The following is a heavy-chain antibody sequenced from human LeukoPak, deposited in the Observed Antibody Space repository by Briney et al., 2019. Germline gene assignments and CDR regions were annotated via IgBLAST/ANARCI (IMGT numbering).Heavy chain of an antibody. CDR2: ISYDGSNK. D-gene: IGHD5-24*01. J-gene: IGHJ4*02. CDR3: AKGLGWLQPFDY. V-gene: IGHV3-30*18. CDR1: GFTFSSYG. Sequence: PEGSLRLSCAASGFTFSSYGMHWVRQAPGKGPEWVAVISYDGSNKFYADSVKGRFTISRDNSKNTLYLQMNSLRAEDTAVYYCAKGLGWLQPFDYWGQGTLVTVSS.